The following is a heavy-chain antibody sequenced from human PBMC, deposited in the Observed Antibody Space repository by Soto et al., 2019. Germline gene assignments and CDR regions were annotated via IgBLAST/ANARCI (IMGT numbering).Heavy chain of an antibody. D-gene: IGHD3-3*01. J-gene: IGHJ4*02. CDR3: ARAHPYYDFWSGYSYYFDY. CDR1: GYTFTGYY. CDR2: TNPNSGGT. V-gene: IGHV1-2*04. Sequence: ASVKVSCKASGYTFTGYYMHWVRQAPGQGLEWMGWTNPNSGGTNYAQKFQGWVTMTRDTSISTAYMELSRLRSDDTAVYYCARAHPYYDFWSGYSYYFDYWGQGTLVTVSS.